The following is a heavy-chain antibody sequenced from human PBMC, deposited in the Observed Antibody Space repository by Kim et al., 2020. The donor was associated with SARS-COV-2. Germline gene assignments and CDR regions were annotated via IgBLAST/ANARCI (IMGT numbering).Heavy chain of an antibody. CDR1: GGSFSGYY. J-gene: IGHJ6*02. V-gene: IGHV4-34*01. CDR2: INHSGST. Sequence: SETLSLTCAVYGGSFSGYYWSWIRQPPGKGLEWIGEINHSGSTNYNPSLKSRVTISVDTSKNQFSLKLSSVTAADTAVYYCARTPIRYSSGWYGGDHYYGMDVWGQGTTVTVSS. D-gene: IGHD6-19*01. CDR3: ARTPIRYSSGWYGGDHYYGMDV.